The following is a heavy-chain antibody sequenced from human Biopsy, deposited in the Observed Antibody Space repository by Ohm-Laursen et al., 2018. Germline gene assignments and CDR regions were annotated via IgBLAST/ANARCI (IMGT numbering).Heavy chain of an antibody. CDR3: AADINVWNVNY. CDR2: MIPSSGKT. D-gene: IGHD1-1*01. CDR1: EGTFSNYG. Sequence: SVKVSCKAPEGTFSNYGVNWVRQARGQGLEWMGWMIPSSGKTGYAQRFQGRVTLTMNTSISTAYMELRSLRSEDTAVYYCAADINVWNVNYWGQGTLVTVSS. J-gene: IGHJ4*02. V-gene: IGHV1-8*02.